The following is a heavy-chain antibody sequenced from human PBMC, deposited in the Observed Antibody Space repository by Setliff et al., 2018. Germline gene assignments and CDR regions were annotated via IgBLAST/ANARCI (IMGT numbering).Heavy chain of an antibody. V-gene: IGHV4-4*02. CDR3: ARGDGPTYPSDY. J-gene: IGHJ4*02. D-gene: IGHD2-21*01. CDR1: GGSISSSNW. CDR2: YSGGT. Sequence: SETLSLTCAVSGGSISSSNWWSWVRQPPGKGLEWIGYYSGGTNYNPSLKSRVTISVDTSKNQFSLKLSSVTTADTAVYYCARGDGPTYPSDYWGQGTLVTVSS.